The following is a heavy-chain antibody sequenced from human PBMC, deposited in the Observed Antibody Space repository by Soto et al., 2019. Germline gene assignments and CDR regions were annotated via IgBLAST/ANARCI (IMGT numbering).Heavy chain of an antibody. D-gene: IGHD6-13*01. CDR3: ARDRGEYTSSWFWYFSH. J-gene: IGHJ2*01. Sequence: PSETLSLTCTVSGGSISSYYWSWIRQPPGKGLEWIGYIYYSGTINYNPSLKSRITMSMDTSKNQISLHLRSVTAADTAIYYCARDRGEYTSSWFWYFSHWGHGTLVTVSS. V-gene: IGHV4-59*12. CDR2: IYYSGTI. CDR1: GGSISSYY.